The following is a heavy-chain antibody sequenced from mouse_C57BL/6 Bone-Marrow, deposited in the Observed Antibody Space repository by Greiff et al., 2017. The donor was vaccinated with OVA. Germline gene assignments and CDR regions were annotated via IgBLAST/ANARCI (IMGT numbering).Heavy chain of an antibody. J-gene: IGHJ2*01. CDR3: ARNPYYYGSSLDY. D-gene: IGHD1-1*01. CDR1: GFSLTSYA. CDR2: IWTGGGT. V-gene: IGHV2-9-1*01. Sequence: VQGVESGPGLVAPSQSLSITCTVSGFSLTSYAISWVRQPPGKGLEWLGVIWTGGGTNYNSALKSRLSISKDNSKSQVFLKMNSLQTDDTARDYCARNPYYYGSSLDYWGQGTTLTVSS.